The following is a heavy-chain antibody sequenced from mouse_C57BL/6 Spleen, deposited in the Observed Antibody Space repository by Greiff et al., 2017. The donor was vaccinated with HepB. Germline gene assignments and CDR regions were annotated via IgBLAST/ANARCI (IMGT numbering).Heavy chain of an antibody. CDR2: IWTGGGK. V-gene: IGHV2-9-1*01. CDR3: ASYSEGAMDY. D-gene: IGHD2-12*01. Sequence: QVQLKESGPGLVAPSQSLSITCTVSGFSLTSYAISWVRQPPGKGLEWIGVIWTGGGKNYNSALKSRLSIRKDNSKSQVIFKMNSLQTDDTARYYWASYSEGAMDYWSQGTSVTVSS. J-gene: IGHJ4*01. CDR1: GFSLTSYA.